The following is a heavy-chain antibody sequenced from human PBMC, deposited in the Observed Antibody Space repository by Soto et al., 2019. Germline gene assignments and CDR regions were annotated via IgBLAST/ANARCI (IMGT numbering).Heavy chain of an antibody. V-gene: IGHV4-31*03. CDR2: IYYSGST. J-gene: IGHJ4*02. Sequence: QVQLQESGPGLVKPSQTLSLTCTVSGGSISSGGYYWSWIRQHPGKGLEWIGYIYYSGSTYYNPSLKSRVTISVDTSKNQFSLKLSSVTAADTAVYYCARGISRSYDYIWGSYRSWGYFDYWGQGTLVTVSS. CDR3: ARGISRSYDYIWGSYRSWGYFDY. CDR1: GGSISSGGYY. D-gene: IGHD3-16*02.